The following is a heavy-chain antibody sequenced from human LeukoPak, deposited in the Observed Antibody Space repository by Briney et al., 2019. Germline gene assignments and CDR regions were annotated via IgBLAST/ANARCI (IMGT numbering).Heavy chain of an antibody. CDR2: VHYTGST. Sequence: PSKTLSLTCAVSSGSISTYYWSWIRQPPGKRLEGIGFVHYTGSTNYSPSLKSRVTISVHTSKNQFSLKLNSVTAADTAVYYCARSSGSRYYIDYWGRGTLVPVSS. CDR1: SGSISTYY. CDR3: ARSSGSRYYIDY. D-gene: IGHD1-26*01. J-gene: IGHJ4*02. V-gene: IGHV4-59*01.